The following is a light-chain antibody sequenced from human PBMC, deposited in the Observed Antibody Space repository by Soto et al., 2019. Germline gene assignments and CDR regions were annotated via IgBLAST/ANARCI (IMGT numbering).Light chain of an antibody. CDR3: QQYKRFSLT. Sequence: DIQMTQSPSTLSASVGDRVTITCRASQSIDSWLAWYQQKPGKAPKLLIYKTSNLESVVTSRFSGSGSGTDFFLTISRLQPDDFATYYFQQYKRFSLTFGGGTRVEVK. CDR2: KTS. CDR1: QSIDSW. J-gene: IGKJ4*01. V-gene: IGKV1-5*03.